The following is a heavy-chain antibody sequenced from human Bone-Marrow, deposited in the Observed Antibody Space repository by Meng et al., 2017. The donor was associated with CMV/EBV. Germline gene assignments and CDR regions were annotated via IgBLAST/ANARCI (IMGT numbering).Heavy chain of an antibody. CDR3: ARDSRGYQKLGWFDP. D-gene: IGHD3-22*01. CDR1: GSISSSSYY. V-gene: IGHV4-39*07. Sequence: GSISSSSYYWGWIRQPPGKGLEWIGSIYYSGSTYYNPSLKNRVTISVDTSKNQFSLKLSSVTAADTAVYYCARDSRGYQKLGWFDPWGQGTLVTVSS. CDR2: IYYSGST. J-gene: IGHJ5*02.